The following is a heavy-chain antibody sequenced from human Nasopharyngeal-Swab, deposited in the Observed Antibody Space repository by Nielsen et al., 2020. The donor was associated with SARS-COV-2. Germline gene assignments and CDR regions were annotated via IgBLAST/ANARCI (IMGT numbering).Heavy chain of an antibody. V-gene: IGHV4-30-4*01. CDR2: IYYSGST. J-gene: IGHJ4*02. CDR1: GGSISSGNYY. D-gene: IGHD6-6*01. Sequence: SETLSLTCTVSGGSISSGNYYWSWIRQPPGKGLEGIGYIYYSGSTYYNPSLKSRVTISVDTSKNQFSLKLSSVTAADTAVYYCARWYSGSSGADYFDYWGQGTLVTVSS. CDR3: ARWYSGSSGADYFDY.